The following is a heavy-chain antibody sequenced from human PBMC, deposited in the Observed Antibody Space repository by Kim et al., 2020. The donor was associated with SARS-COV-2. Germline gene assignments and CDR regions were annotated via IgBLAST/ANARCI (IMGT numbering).Heavy chain of an antibody. CDR2: ISYNGANT. V-gene: IGHV3-23*01. D-gene: IGHD2-2*02. CDR3: AKEQPAWDYTFITFDL. Sequence: GGSLRLSCAASRSTFSTYAMSWVRQAPEKGLEWVSAISYNGANTFYADSVKGRFTISRDNSKNTLFLQMNSLRADDSAVYFCAKEQPAWDYTFITFDLWG. J-gene: IGHJ2*01. CDR1: RSTFSTYA.